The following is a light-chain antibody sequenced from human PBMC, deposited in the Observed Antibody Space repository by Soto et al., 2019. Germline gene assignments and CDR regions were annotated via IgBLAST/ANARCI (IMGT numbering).Light chain of an antibody. CDR3: HHYSDWRA. Sequence: EIVLAQSPATLSLSPGERATLSCRASQKFGANLAWYQQKPGQAPRLLIFGVSTRAAGIPGRFSGSGSGADFTLTISSLQSEDSAVYYCHHYSDWRAFGQGTKVEIK. CDR2: GVS. V-gene: IGKV3-15*01. J-gene: IGKJ1*01. CDR1: QKFGAN.